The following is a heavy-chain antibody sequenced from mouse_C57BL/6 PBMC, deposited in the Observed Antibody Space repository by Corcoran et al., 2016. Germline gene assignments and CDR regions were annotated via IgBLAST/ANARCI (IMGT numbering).Heavy chain of an antibody. CDR2: INPYNGGT. V-gene: IGHV1-19*01. D-gene: IGHD1-1*01. Sequence: EVQLQQSGPVLVKPGASVKMSCKASGYTFTDYYMNWVKQSHGKSLEWIGVINPYNGGTSYNQKFKGKATLTVDKSSSTAYMELNSLTSEDSAVDYCARNYGSSLFDYWGQGTTLTVSS. J-gene: IGHJ2*01. CDR1: GYTFTDYY. CDR3: ARNYGSSLFDY.